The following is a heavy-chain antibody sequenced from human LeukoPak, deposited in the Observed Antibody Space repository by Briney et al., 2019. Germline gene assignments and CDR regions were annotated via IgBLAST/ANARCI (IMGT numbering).Heavy chain of an antibody. Sequence: PSETLSLTCAVYDGSFSGYYWSWIRQPPGKGLEWIGEINHSGSTNYNPSLKSRVTISVDTSKNQFSLKLSSVTAADTAVYYCARGRSGYSYGYYFDYWGQGTLVTVSS. J-gene: IGHJ4*02. CDR1: DGSFSGYY. CDR2: INHSGST. V-gene: IGHV4-34*01. D-gene: IGHD5-18*01. CDR3: ARGRSGYSYGYYFDY.